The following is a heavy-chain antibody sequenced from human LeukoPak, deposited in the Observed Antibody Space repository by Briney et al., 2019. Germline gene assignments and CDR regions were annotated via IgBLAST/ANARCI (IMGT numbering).Heavy chain of an antibody. Sequence: ASVTVSCKASGGTFSSYAISWVRQAPGQGLEWMGGIIPIFGTANYAQKFQGRVTITADESTSTAYMELSSLRSEDTAVYYCARDTREQIPAYDMDVWGQGTTVTVSS. V-gene: IGHV1-69*13. D-gene: IGHD1-26*01. CDR3: ARDTREQIPAYDMDV. CDR2: IIPIFGTA. CDR1: GGTFSSYA. J-gene: IGHJ6*02.